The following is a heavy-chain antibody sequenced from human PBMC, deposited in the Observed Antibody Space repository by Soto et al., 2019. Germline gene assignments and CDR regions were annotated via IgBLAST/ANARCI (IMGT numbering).Heavy chain of an antibody. V-gene: IGHV1-69*13. CDR1: GGTFSSYA. CDR3: AREDSSSPPAFYYGRDV. Sequence: SVKVSCKASGGTFSSYAISWVRQAPGQGLEWMGGIIPIFGTANYAQKFQGRVTITADESTSTAYMELSSLRSEDTAVYYCAREDSSSPPAFYYGRDVGGQGTPVTVP. D-gene: IGHD6-6*01. J-gene: IGHJ6*02. CDR2: IIPIFGTA.